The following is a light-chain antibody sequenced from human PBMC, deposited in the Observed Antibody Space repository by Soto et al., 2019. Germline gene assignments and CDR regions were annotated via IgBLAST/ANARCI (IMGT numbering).Light chain of an antibody. Sequence: QSALTQPASVSGSPGQSITISCTGTSSDVGNYNLVSWYQHHPGRAPKLMIYEDNKRPSGVYNRFSGSKSGSTAALTISGIQADYEADYYCSSYASRTFPYVFGTGTKLTVL. J-gene: IGLJ1*01. CDR1: SSDVGNYNL. V-gene: IGLV2-23*01. CDR2: EDN. CDR3: SSYASRTFPYV.